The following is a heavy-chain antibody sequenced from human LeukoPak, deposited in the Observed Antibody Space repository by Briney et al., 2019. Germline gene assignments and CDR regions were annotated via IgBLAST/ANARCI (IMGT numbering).Heavy chain of an antibody. Sequence: ASVKVSCKTSGYTFTSFGISWVRQAPGQGLEWMGWISAYNGDTKSAPKFQGRVTMTADTPTTTAYMDLRSLRSDDTAVYYCARTCPLLYCSSSFFDPWGRGTLVTVSS. CDR1: GYTFTSFG. D-gene: IGHD2-2*01. J-gene: IGHJ5*02. V-gene: IGHV1-18*01. CDR3: ARTCPLLYCSSSFFDP. CDR2: ISAYNGDT.